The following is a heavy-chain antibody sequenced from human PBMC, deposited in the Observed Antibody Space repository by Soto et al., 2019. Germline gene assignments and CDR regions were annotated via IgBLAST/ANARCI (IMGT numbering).Heavy chain of an antibody. Sequence: QLQLQESGPGLVKPSETLSLTCTVSGGSISGSSYYWAWIRQPPGKGLEWIGSIYFSGTTYYNPSLKCQITIPAYTSKGQFSLVLRSVTAADTALYYCARGGKRVSMIRGFDYWGQGTLVTASS. D-gene: IGHD3-10*01. CDR1: GGSISGSSYY. CDR2: IYFSGTT. V-gene: IGHV4-39*01. CDR3: ARGGKRVSMIRGFDY. J-gene: IGHJ4*02.